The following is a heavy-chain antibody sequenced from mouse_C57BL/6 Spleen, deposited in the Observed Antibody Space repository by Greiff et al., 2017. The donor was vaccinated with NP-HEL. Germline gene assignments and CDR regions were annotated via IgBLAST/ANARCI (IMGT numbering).Heavy chain of an antibody. Sequence: EVKLMESEGGLVQPGSSMKLSCTASGFTFSDYYMAWVRQVPEKGLEWVANINYDGSSTYYLDSLKSRFIISRDNANNILYLQMSSLKSEDTATYYCARDDDGYYSDWYFDVWGTGTTVTVSS. CDR1: GFTFSDYY. V-gene: IGHV5-16*01. D-gene: IGHD2-3*01. CDR3: ARDDDGYYSDWYFDV. J-gene: IGHJ1*03. CDR2: INYDGSST.